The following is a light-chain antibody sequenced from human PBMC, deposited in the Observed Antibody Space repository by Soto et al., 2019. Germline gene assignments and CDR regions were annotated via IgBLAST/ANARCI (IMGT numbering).Light chain of an antibody. J-gene: IGLJ1*01. CDR1: SSDVGGYNY. V-gene: IGLV2-14*01. CDR2: EVS. CDR3: SSDTSSSTLYV. Sequence: QSALTQPASVSGSPGQSITISCTGTSSDVGGYNYVSWYQQHPGKAPKLMIYEVSNRPSGVSNRFSGSKSGNTASLTISGLQDEDEADYYCSSDTSSSTLYVFGTGTKVTVL.